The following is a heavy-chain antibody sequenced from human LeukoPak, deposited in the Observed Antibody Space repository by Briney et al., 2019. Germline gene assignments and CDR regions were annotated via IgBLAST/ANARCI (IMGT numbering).Heavy chain of an antibody. Sequence: HPGGSLRLSCAASGFTFSSYSMNWVRQAPGKGLEWVANIKEDGSEKFYVDSVKGRFTISRDNAKNSLYLQMNSLRAEDTAVYYCARNYYDSGSYYWVHYFDCWGQGTLVTVSS. CDR1: GFTFSSYS. J-gene: IGHJ4*02. CDR2: IKEDGSEK. V-gene: IGHV3-7*01. CDR3: ARNYYDSGSYYWVHYFDC. D-gene: IGHD3-10*01.